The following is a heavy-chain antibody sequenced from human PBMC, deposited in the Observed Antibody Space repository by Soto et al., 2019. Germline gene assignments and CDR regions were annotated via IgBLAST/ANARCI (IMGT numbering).Heavy chain of an antibody. Sequence: SETLSLTCTVSGGSVSSGSYYWSWIRQPPGKGLEWIGYIYYSGSTNYNPSLKSRVTISVDTSKNQFSLKLSSVTAADTAVYYCARGGVAATPFDYWGQGTLVTVSS. CDR2: IYYSGST. D-gene: IGHD2-15*01. V-gene: IGHV4-61*01. CDR1: GGSVSSGSYY. CDR3: ARGGVAATPFDY. J-gene: IGHJ4*02.